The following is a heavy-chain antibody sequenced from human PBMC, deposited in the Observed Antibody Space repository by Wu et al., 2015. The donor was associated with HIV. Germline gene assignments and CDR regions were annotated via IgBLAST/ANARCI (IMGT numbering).Heavy chain of an antibody. CDR3: ARVPKTEYYYDTRGYYFDF. Sequence: QVQLVQSGAELKKPGASVTVACKTSGYDFTNHGITWVRQAPGQGLEWMGWISGYNGHTNYAQRFQDRLTMTIDTSTTTAYMNLRSLRSDDTAVYYCARVPKTEYYYDTRGYYFDFWGQGTLVTVSS. J-gene: IGHJ4*02. CDR2: ISGYNGHT. CDR1: GYDFTNHG. D-gene: IGHD3-22*01. V-gene: IGHV1-18*01.